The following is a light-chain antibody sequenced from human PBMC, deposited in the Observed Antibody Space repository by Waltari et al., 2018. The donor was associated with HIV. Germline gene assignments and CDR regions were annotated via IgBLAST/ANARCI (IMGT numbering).Light chain of an antibody. V-gene: IGLV4-69*01. CDR2: LNSDGSH. CDR1: SGQSSYS. CDR3: QSWDNGVRV. Sequence: QLALTQSPSASASLGASVRLTCTLSSGQSSYSIAWHQQPEKGPRFLMRLNSDGSHTRGDGIPDRFSGSASGAERYLTISSLQSEDEADYYCQSWDNGVRVFGGGTKLTVL. J-gene: IGLJ3*02.